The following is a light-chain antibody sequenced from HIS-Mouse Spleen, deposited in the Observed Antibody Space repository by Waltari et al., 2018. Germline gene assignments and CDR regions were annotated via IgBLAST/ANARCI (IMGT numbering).Light chain of an antibody. Sequence: QSALTQPASVAGSPGQSITIPCTGTSSDGGVYNYVAWYQQPPGKSPKLIIYDVSNRPSGVSNRFSGSKSGNTASLTISGLQAEDEADYYCSSYTSSSFNVVFGGGTKLTVL. V-gene: IGLV2-14*03. CDR1: SSDGGVYNY. CDR3: SSYTSSSFNVV. J-gene: IGLJ2*01. CDR2: DVS.